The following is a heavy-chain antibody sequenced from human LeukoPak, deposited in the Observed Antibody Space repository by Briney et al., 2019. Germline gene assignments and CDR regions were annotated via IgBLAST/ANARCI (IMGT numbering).Heavy chain of an antibody. D-gene: IGHD6-13*01. J-gene: IGHJ5*02. Sequence: ASVKVSCKASGYTFTSYGISWVRQTPGQGLEWMGWISAYNGNTNYAQKLQGRVTMTTDTSTSTAYMELRSLRSDDTAVYYCARGEDSSSWYGVWFDPWGQGTLVTVSS. CDR2: ISAYNGNT. CDR1: GYTFTSYG. V-gene: IGHV1-18*01. CDR3: ARGEDSSSWYGVWFDP.